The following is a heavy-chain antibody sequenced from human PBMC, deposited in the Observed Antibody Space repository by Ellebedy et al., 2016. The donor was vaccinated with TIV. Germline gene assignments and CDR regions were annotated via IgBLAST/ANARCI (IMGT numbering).Heavy chain of an antibody. CDR2: ISSSSSYI. V-gene: IGHV3-21*01. CDR1: GFPFSSYS. J-gene: IGHJ4*02. D-gene: IGHD5-12*01. Sequence: GESLKISCAASGFPFSSYSMNWVRQAPGKGLEWVSSISSSSSYIYYADSVKGRFTISRDNAKNSLYLQMNSLRAEDTAVYYCAREGGYSGYENFDYWGQGTPVTVSS. CDR3: AREGGYSGYENFDY.